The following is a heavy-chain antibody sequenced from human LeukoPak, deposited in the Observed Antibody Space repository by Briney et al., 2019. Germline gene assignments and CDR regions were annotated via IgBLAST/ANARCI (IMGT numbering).Heavy chain of an antibody. CDR1: GGSISSGDYY. V-gene: IGHV4-30-4*08. Sequence: SQTLSLTCTVSGGSISSGDYYWSWIRQPPGKGLEWIGEINHSGSTNYNPSLKSRVTISVDTSKNQFSLKLSSVTAADTAVYYCARVRKGIEAGQFDYWGQGTLVTVSS. CDR3: ARVRKGIEAGQFDY. D-gene: IGHD6-19*01. CDR2: INHSGST. J-gene: IGHJ4*02.